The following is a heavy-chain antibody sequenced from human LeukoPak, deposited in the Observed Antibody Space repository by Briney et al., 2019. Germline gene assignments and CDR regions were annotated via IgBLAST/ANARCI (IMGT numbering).Heavy chain of an antibody. V-gene: IGHV1-69*01. CDR3: AISRAGWVVTYAFDT. Sequence: SVKVSCKASGGTFSSYAISWVRQAPGQGLEWMGGIIPIFGTANYAQKFQGRVTITADESTSTAYMELSSLRSEDTAVYYCAISRAGWVVTYAFDTWGQGTMVTVSS. J-gene: IGHJ3*02. CDR2: IIPIFGTA. CDR1: GGTFSSYA. D-gene: IGHD2-21*02.